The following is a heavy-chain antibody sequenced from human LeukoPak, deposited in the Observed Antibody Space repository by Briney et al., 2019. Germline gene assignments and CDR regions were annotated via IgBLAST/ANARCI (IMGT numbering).Heavy chain of an antibody. CDR1: GFIVSSNY. D-gene: IGHD4-17*01. CDR3: AREDYNDSGWYFDL. V-gene: IGHV3-33*08. CDR2: IWYDGGKK. Sequence: GGSLRLSCVASGFIVSSNYMSWVRQAPGKGLEWVAVIWYDGGKKYYADSVKGRFTISRDNAKKTLYLQMNSLRAEDTAVYFCAREDYNDSGWYFDLWGRGTLVTVSS. J-gene: IGHJ2*01.